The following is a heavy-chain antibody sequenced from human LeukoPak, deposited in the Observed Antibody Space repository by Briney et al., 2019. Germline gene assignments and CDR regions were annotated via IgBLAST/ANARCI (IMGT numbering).Heavy chain of an antibody. D-gene: IGHD2-15*01. CDR2: IYYSGST. J-gene: IGHJ5*02. CDR3: ARDLPYCSGGSCST. V-gene: IGHV4-59*01. Sequence: SETLSLTCTVSGGPISSYYWSWILQPPGKGLEWIGYIYYSGSTNYNPSLKSRVTISVDTSKNQFSLKLSSATAADTAVYYCARDLPYCSGGSCSTWGQGTLVTVSS. CDR1: GGPISSYY.